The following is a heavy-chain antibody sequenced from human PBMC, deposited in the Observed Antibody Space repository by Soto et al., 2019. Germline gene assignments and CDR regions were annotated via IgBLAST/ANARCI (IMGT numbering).Heavy chain of an antibody. Sequence: QVQLVQSGAEVKKPGASVKVSCKASGYTFTSYGISWVRQAPGQGLEWMGWISAYNGNTNYAQKLQDRVTMTTDTSTSTAYMELRSLRSDDTAVYYCARDESITMVREESGYFDYWGQGTLVTVSS. CDR3: ARDESITMVREESGYFDY. J-gene: IGHJ4*02. D-gene: IGHD3-10*01. CDR2: ISAYNGNT. CDR1: GYTFTSYG. V-gene: IGHV1-18*01.